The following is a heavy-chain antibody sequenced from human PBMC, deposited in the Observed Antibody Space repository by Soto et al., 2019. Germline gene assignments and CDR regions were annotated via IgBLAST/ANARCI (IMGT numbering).Heavy chain of an antibody. CDR3: AKGGRQWLVTSDFNY. V-gene: IGHV3-30*18. J-gene: IGHJ4*02. CDR2: VSHDGRNT. Sequence: VQLVESGGGVVQPGRSLRLSCAASGFTFSDYAMHWVCQAPGKGLEWVAVVSHDGRNTHYADSVKGRFTISRDSSKNTVSLEMTSLRADDTAVYYCAKGGRQWLVTSDFNYWGQGALVTVSS. D-gene: IGHD6-19*01. CDR1: GFTFSDYA.